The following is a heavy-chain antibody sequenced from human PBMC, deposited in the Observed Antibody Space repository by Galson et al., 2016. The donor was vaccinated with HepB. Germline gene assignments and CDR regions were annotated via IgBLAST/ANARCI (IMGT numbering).Heavy chain of an antibody. Sequence: SETLSLTCAVSGGSISSTNWWSWVRQPPGRGLEWIGEIYQTGSTNYNPSLESRVTISLDTSRNQFSLKLTSVTAADTAVYYCAIDYGDYVTGRGWFAPWGQGTLVIVSS. V-gene: IGHV4-4*02. D-gene: IGHD4-17*01. CDR3: AIDYGDYVTGRGWFAP. J-gene: IGHJ5*02. CDR1: GGSISSTNW. CDR2: IYQTGST.